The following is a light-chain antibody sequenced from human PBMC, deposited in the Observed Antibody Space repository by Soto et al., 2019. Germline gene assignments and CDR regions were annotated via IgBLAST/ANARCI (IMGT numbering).Light chain of an antibody. Sequence: DIHLTQSPSLLSASVGDRVTITCRASQGISQYVAWYQQKPGKAPKLLIYTATVLQGGIPSRFSGTGSGAEFILTISSLQPEDFATYYCQQVNSYPLTSGGGTKVDIK. CDR2: TAT. CDR1: QGISQY. CDR3: QQVNSYPLT. V-gene: IGKV1-9*01. J-gene: IGKJ4*01.